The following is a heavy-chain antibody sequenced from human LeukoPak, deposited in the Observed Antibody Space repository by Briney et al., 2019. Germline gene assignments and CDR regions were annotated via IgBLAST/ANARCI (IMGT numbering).Heavy chain of an antibody. Sequence: SETLSLTCTVSGGSISSYYWSWIRQPPGKGLEWIGYIYYSGSTNYNPSLKSRVTISVDTSKNQFSLKLSSVTAADTAVYYCARLWGTEGGIPYAFDIWGQGTMVTVSS. V-gene: IGHV4-59*08. CDR3: ARLWGTEGGIPYAFDI. D-gene: IGHD3-16*01. CDR2: IYYSGST. J-gene: IGHJ3*02. CDR1: GGSISSYY.